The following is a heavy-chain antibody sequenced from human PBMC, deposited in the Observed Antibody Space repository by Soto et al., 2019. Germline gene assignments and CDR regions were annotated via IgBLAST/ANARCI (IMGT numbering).Heavy chain of an antibody. J-gene: IGHJ6*02. V-gene: IGHV4-4*02. D-gene: IGHD3-9*01. CDR1: GASISSSNW. CDR3: ARGYYDILTLAGSYKESYYHGMDV. Sequence: QVQLQESGPGLVKPSGTLSLTCAVSGASISSSNWWSWVRQSPGKGLEWIGEAYHGGSTNYNPSLESRVTLSADQYKNQFSLKLSSVTAADTAVYYCARGYYDILTLAGSYKESYYHGMDVWGQGTTVTVSS. CDR2: AYHGGST.